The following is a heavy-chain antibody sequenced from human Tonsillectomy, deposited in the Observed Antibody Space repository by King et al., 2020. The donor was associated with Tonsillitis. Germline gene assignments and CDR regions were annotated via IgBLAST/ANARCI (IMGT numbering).Heavy chain of an antibody. CDR1: GGSISSSSSY. V-gene: IGHV4-39*01. D-gene: IGHD6-19*01. Sequence: LQLQESGPGLVKPSETLSLTCTVSGGSISSSSSYWGWIRQPPGKGLEWIGTIYYSGSTYYNPSLKRRVTVSVDTSKNQFSLKLHSVTAADTAVYYCARHGRASCYVQWDAGIVVAVSENPGYCDYWGQGTLVTVSS. CDR2: IYYSGST. J-gene: IGHJ4*02. CDR3: ARHGRASCYVQWDAGIVVAVSENPGYCDY.